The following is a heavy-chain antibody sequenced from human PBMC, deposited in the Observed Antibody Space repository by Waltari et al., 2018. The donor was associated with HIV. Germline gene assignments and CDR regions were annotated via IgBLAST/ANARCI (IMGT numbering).Heavy chain of an antibody. V-gene: IGHV4-38-2*02. J-gene: IGHJ5*02. D-gene: IGHD3-10*01. CDR3: AREWGTLMVAWFDP. Sequence: VQLQESGPGLVKPSETLSPTCAVSGYSISSGYFWGWNRQPPGKALEWIGSMFHNGSTYYNPSLKSRVTISVDTSKNQFSLKLSSVTSADTAIYYCAREWGTLMVAWFDPWGQGTLVTVSS. CDR1: GYSISSGYF. CDR2: MFHNGST.